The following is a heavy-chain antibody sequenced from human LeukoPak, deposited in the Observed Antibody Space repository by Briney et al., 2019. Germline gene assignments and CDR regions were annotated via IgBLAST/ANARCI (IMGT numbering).Heavy chain of an antibody. CDR1: GDSVRSDSHY. Sequence: SETLSLTCTASGDSVRSDSHYWSWIRQPPGKGLELIGYIYYSGGTNYNPSLKSRVTISIDTSKNQFSLKLSSVTAADTAVYYCTRDLPRGFGELWSQGTLVTVSS. CDR3: TRDLPRGFGEL. V-gene: IGHV4-61*01. J-gene: IGHJ4*02. D-gene: IGHD3-10*01. CDR2: IYYSGGT.